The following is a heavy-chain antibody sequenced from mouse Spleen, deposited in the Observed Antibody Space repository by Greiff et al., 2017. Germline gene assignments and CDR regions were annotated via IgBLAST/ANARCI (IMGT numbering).Heavy chain of an antibody. CDR3: TRGLTTATAY. J-gene: IGHJ3*01. CDR2: IDPETGGT. Sequence: QVQLKQSGAELVRPGASVTLSCKASGYTFTDYEMHWVKQTPVHGLEWIGAIDPETGGTAYNQKFKGKAILTADKSSSTAYMELRSLTSEDSAVYYCTRGLTTATAYWGQGTLVTVSA. D-gene: IGHD1-2*01. V-gene: IGHV1-15*01. CDR1: GYTFTDYE.